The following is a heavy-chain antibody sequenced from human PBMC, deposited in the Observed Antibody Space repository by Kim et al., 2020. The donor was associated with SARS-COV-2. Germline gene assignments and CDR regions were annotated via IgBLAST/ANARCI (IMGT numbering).Heavy chain of an antibody. CDR1: GFTFSSYA. Sequence: GGSLRLSCAASGFTFSSYAMSWVRQAPGKGLEWVSAISGSGGSTYYADSVKGRFTISRDNSKNTLYLQMNSLRAEDTAVYYCAKLDCSSTSCYRVRPSNMDVWGQGTTVTVSS. J-gene: IGHJ6*02. CDR2: ISGSGGST. CDR3: AKLDCSSTSCYRVRPSNMDV. D-gene: IGHD2-2*01. V-gene: IGHV3-23*01.